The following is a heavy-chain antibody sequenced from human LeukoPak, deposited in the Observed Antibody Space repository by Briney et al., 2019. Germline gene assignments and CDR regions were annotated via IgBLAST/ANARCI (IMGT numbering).Heavy chain of an antibody. V-gene: IGHV4-39*01. Sequence: SETLSLTCTVSGGSISSSSYYWGWIRQPPGKGLEGIGSIYYSGSTYYNPSLKGRLTISVDTSKNQFSLKLSSVTAADTAVYYCGRYCSGGSCYKYYYYMDVWGKGTAVTISS. J-gene: IGHJ6*03. CDR1: GGSISSSSYY. CDR2: IYYSGST. D-gene: IGHD2-15*01. CDR3: GRYCSGGSCYKYYYYMDV.